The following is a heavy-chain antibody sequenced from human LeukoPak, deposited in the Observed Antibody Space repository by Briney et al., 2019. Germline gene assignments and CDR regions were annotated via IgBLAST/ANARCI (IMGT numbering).Heavy chain of an antibody. Sequence: GGSLRLSCAASGFTFSGYAMSWVRQAPGKGLEWVSTISDNGGRTYYADSVKGRFTISRDNSKNTLYLQMNSLRAEDTAVYYCAGDYVLCYWGQGTLVTVSS. V-gene: IGHV3-23*01. J-gene: IGHJ4*02. CDR2: ISDNGGRT. CDR1: GFTFSGYA. CDR3: AGDYVLCY. D-gene: IGHD4-17*01.